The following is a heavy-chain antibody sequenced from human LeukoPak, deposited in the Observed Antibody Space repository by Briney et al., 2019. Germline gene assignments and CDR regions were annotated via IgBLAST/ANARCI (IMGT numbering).Heavy chain of an antibody. D-gene: IGHD5-18*01. CDR2: FDPEDGET. CDR3: ARDLGLDTTMIFFDF. CDR1: GYTLTELS. Sequence: ASVKVSCKVSGYTLTELSMHWVRQAPGKGLEWMGGFDPEDGETIYAQKFQGRVTMTEDTSTDTAYMELSSLRSEDTAVYYCARDLGLDTTMIFFDFWGQGTLVTVSS. V-gene: IGHV1-24*01. J-gene: IGHJ4*02.